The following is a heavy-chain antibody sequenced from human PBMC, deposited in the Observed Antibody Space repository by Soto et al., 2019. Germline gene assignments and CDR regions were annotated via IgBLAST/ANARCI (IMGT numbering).Heavy chain of an antibody. CDR3: ARGRWELPY. V-gene: IGHV4-59*01. J-gene: IGHJ4*02. D-gene: IGHD3-10*01. Sequence: SETLSLTCSVSGGSISYFYWTWVRQNAGRQLEYIGFVHYGGHGEYNPSLESRVTISMDKSKKQVSLSLTSVTAADTAVYYCARGRWELPYWGQGTLVTVSS. CDR1: GGSISYFY. CDR2: VHYGGHG.